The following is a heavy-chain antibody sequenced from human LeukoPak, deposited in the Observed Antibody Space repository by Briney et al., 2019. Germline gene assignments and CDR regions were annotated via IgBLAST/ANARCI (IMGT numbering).Heavy chain of an antibody. CDR1: GFTFSSYD. Sequence: GGSLRLSCAASGFTFSSYDMHWVRQATGKGLEWVSAIGTAGDTYYPGSVKGRFTISRENAKYSLYLQMNSLRAGDMAVYYCARDRGGGYFDYWGQGTLVTVSS. D-gene: IGHD2-15*01. V-gene: IGHV3-13*01. CDR3: ARDRGGGYFDY. J-gene: IGHJ4*02. CDR2: IGTAGDT.